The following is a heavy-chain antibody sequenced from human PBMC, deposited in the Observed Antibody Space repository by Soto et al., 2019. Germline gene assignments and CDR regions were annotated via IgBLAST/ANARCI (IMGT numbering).Heavy chain of an antibody. CDR1: GSSVRSGGYY. CDR3: AVYSGSYSYFDY. CDR2: IYYSGST. D-gene: IGHD1-26*01. Sequence: PSETLSLTGTVSGSSVRSGGYYWRWILQHPGKGLEWIGYIYYSGSTYYNPSLKSRVTISVDTSKNQFSLKLSSVTAADTAVYYCAVYSGSYSYFDYWGQGTLVTVSS. V-gene: IGHV4-31*03. J-gene: IGHJ4*02.